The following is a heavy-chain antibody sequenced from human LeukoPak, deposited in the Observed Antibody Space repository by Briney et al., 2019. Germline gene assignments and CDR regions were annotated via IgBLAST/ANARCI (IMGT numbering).Heavy chain of an antibody. CDR3: ARDSLYCSSTSCCELTDY. CDR1: GYTFSTYG. D-gene: IGHD2-2*01. CDR2: ISAYNGNT. J-gene: IGHJ4*02. V-gene: IGHV1-18*01. Sequence: ASVKVSCKASGYTFSTYGISWVRQAPGQGLEWMGWISAYNGNTNYAQKLQGRVTMTTGTSTSTAYMELRSLRSDDTAVYYCARDSLYCSSTSCCELTDYWGQGTLVTVSS.